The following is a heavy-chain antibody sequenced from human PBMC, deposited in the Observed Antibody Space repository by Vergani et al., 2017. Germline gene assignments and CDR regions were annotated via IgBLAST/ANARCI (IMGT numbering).Heavy chain of an antibody. Sequence: EVQLLESGGGLVQPGGSLRLSCAASGFTFSSYAMSWVRQAPGKGLEWVSAISGSGGSTYYADSVKGRFTISRDNSKNTLYLQMNSLRAEDTAVYYCAKVNYDILTGYYNSGNYFDYWGQGTLVTVSS. J-gene: IGHJ4*02. V-gene: IGHV3-23*01. CDR2: ISGSGGST. CDR1: GFTFSSYA. CDR3: AKVNYDILTGYYNSGNYFDY. D-gene: IGHD3-9*01.